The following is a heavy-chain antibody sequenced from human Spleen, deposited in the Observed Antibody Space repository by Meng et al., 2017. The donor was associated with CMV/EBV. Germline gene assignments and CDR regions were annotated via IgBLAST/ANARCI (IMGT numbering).Heavy chain of an antibody. J-gene: IGHJ4*02. CDR1: GFTFTNYD. CDR3: ARAGSGWYGGGLDY. CDR2: VNPNSGNS. Sequence: ASVKVSCKASGFTFTNYDIIWVRQAAGQGLEWMAWVNPNSGNSGYAQKFQGRVTLTRNTSISTAYMELNSLRFEDTAVYYCARAGSGWYGGGLDYWGQGTLVTVSS. V-gene: IGHV1-8*03. D-gene: IGHD6-19*01.